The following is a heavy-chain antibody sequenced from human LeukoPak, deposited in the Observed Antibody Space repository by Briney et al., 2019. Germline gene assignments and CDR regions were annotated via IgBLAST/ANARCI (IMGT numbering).Heavy chain of an antibody. J-gene: IGHJ4*02. V-gene: IGHV4-39*01. CDR1: GGSISGSSYY. D-gene: IGHD3-22*01. Sequence: SETLSLTCTVSGGSISGSSYYWGWIRQPPGKGLEWIGSIYYSGSTYYNPSLKSRVTISVDTSKNQFSLKLSSVTAADTAVYYCARHRRYDTLDYWGQGTLVTVSS. CDR3: ARHRRYDTLDY. CDR2: IYYSGST.